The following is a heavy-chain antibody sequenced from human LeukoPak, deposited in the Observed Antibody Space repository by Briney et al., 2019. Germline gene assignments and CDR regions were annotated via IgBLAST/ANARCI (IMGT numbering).Heavy chain of an antibody. Sequence: GGSLRLSCAASGFTFSSYSMNWVRQAPGKGLEWVSSISSSSSYIYYADSVKGRFTISRDNAKSSLYLQMNSLRAEDTAVYYCARESVVVPAYDYWGQGTLVTVSS. CDR2: ISSSSSYI. J-gene: IGHJ4*02. V-gene: IGHV3-21*01. CDR3: ARESVVVPAYDY. D-gene: IGHD2-2*01. CDR1: GFTFSSYS.